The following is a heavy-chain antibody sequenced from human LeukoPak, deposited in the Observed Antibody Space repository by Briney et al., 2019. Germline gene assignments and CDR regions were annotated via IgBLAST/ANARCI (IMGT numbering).Heavy chain of an antibody. Sequence: SQTLSLTCAISVDSVSSNSAAWNWIRQSPSRGLEWLGRTYYRSKWSNNYAVSVKTRITINSETSKNQFALQLNSVTPEDTAVYYCARGSNDYRDYSFDYWGQRTLVTVPS. CDR1: VDSVSSNSAA. CDR3: ARGSNDYRDYSFDY. J-gene: IGHJ4*02. D-gene: IGHD4-17*01. CDR2: TYYRSKWSN. V-gene: IGHV6-1*01.